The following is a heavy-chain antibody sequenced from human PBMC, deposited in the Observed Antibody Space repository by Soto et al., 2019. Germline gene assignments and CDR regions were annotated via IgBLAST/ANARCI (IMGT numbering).Heavy chain of an antibody. D-gene: IGHD6-13*01. CDR3: TRVSLGSSRPSDY. V-gene: IGHV3-72*01. Sequence: EVQLVESGGGLVQPEGSLSLSCAASGFTFSDHYMDWVRQAPGKGLEWVGRIKNKANSYTTEYAAPVKGRFIISRDDSENSVFLQMNRLKTDDTAVYYCTRVSLGSSRPSDYWGQGSLVTVSS. CDR1: GFTFSDHY. CDR2: IKNKANSYTT. J-gene: IGHJ4*02.